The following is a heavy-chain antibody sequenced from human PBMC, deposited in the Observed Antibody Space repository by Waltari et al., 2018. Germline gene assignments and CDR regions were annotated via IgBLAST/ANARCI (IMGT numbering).Heavy chain of an antibody. D-gene: IGHD1-7*01. CDR2: INHSGST. CDR3: ARGRRGEHWNYGGRYMDV. V-gene: IGHV4-34*01. Sequence: QVQLQQWGAGLLKPSETLSLTCAVYGGSFSGYYWSWIRQPPGKGLEWIGEINHSGSTNYNPSLKSRVTISVDTSKNQFSLKLSSVTAADTAVYYCARGRRGEHWNYGGRYMDVWGKGTTVTISS. J-gene: IGHJ6*03. CDR1: GGSFSGYY.